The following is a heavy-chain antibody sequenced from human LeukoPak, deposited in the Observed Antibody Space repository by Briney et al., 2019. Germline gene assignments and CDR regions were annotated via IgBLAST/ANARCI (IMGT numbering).Heavy chain of an antibody. CDR2: INPNSGGT. Sequence: ASVKVSCKASGYTFTGYYMHWVRQAPGQGLEWMGWINPNSGGTNYAQKFQGRVTMTRDTSISTAYMELSRLRSDDTAVYYCARVAPYYYGSGSYYNRAFDIWGQGTMVTVPS. CDR3: ARVAPYYYGSGSYYNRAFDI. J-gene: IGHJ3*02. V-gene: IGHV1-2*02. CDR1: GYTFTGYY. D-gene: IGHD3-10*01.